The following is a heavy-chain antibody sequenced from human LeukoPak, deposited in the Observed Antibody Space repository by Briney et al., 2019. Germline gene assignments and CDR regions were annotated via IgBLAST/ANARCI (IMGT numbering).Heavy chain of an antibody. CDR3: ARQQGYDILTGYCFDY. Sequence: PSQTLSLTCTVSGGSISSGDYYWSWIRQPPGKGLEWIEYIYYSGSTYYNPSLKSRVTISVDTSKNQFSLKLSSVTAADTAVYYCARQQGYDILTGYCFDYWGQGTLVTVSS. CDR1: GGSISSGDYY. D-gene: IGHD3-9*01. J-gene: IGHJ4*02. CDR2: IYYSGST. V-gene: IGHV4-30-4*01.